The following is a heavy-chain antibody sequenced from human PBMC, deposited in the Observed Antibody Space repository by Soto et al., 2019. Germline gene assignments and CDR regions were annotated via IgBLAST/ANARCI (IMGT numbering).Heavy chain of an antibody. CDR2: MNPNSGNT. V-gene: IGHV1-8*01. CDR3: ARDLEYYDSSGYPGFDY. J-gene: IGHJ4*02. D-gene: IGHD3-22*01. Sequence: ASVKVSCKASGYTFTSYDINWVRQATGQGLEWMGWMNPNSGNTGYAQKLQGRVTMTTDTSTSTAYMELRSLRSDDTAVYYCARDLEYYDSSGYPGFDYSGQGTLVTVSS. CDR1: GYTFTSYD.